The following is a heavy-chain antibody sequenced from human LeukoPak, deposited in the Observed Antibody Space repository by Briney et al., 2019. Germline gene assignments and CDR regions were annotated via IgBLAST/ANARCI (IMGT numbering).Heavy chain of an antibody. J-gene: IGHJ5*02. CDR3: AKSSQWLVSWFDP. Sequence: QPGRSLRLSCAASGFTFSSYGMLWVRQAPGKGLEWVAVISYDGSNKYYADSVKGRFTISRDNSKNTLYLQMNSLRAEDTAVYYCAKSSQWLVSWFDPWGQGTLVTVSS. CDR1: GFTFSSYG. CDR2: ISYDGSNK. V-gene: IGHV3-30*18. D-gene: IGHD6-19*01.